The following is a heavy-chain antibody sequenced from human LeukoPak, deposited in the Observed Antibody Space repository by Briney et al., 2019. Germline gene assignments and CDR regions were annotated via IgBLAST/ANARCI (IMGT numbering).Heavy chain of an antibody. CDR2: ISGSRGTT. CDR1: GFTFGSYA. Sequence: GGSLRLSCAASGFTFGSYAMSWVRQAPGKGLEWVSGISGSRGTTYYADSVKGRLTISRDNSKNTLYLLMNSLRADDTAVYYCAKERTGGWPFDYWGQGTLVTVSS. CDR3: AKERTGGWPFDY. J-gene: IGHJ4*02. V-gene: IGHV3-23*01. D-gene: IGHD6-19*01.